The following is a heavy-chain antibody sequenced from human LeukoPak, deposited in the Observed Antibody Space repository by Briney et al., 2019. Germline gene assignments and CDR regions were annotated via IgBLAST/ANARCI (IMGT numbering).Heavy chain of an antibody. CDR1: GDTFSSYA. CDR3: ARGYYYDSSGFPSPYYFDY. J-gene: IGHJ4*02. CDR2: IIPIFGTA. D-gene: IGHD3-22*01. V-gene: IGHV1-69*13. Sequence: GASVKVSCKASGDTFSSYAISWVRQAPGQGLEWMGGIIPIFGTANYAQKFQGRVTITADESTSTAYMELSSLRSEDTAVYYCARGYYYDSSGFPSPYYFDYWGQGTLVTVSS.